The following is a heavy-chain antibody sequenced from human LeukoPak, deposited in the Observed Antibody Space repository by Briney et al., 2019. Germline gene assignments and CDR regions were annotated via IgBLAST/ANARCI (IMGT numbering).Heavy chain of an antibody. CDR3: ARGGSYPNYYYYYMDV. J-gene: IGHJ6*03. CDR2: INPNSGGT. CDR1: GYTFTGYY. V-gene: IGHV1-2*06. D-gene: IGHD1-26*01. Sequence: GASVKVSCKASGYTFTGYYMHWVRQAPGQGLEWMGRINPNSGGTNYAQKFQGRVTMTRDTPISTAYMELSRLRSDDTAVYYCARGGSYPNYYYYYMDVWGKGTTVTVSS.